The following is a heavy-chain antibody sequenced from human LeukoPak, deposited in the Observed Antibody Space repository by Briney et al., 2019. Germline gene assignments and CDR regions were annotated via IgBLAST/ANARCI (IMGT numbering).Heavy chain of an antibody. J-gene: IGHJ4*02. D-gene: IGHD6-13*01. CDR1: GGTFSTYA. V-gene: IGHV1-69*05. CDR2: IIPVCGTV. CDR3: ARGLEAAAVDY. Sequence: SVKVSCKASGGTFSTYAVSWVRQAPGQGLEWMGRIIPVCGTVNYAQKFQGRVTITTDESTSTVYMELSSLRSEDTAVYYCARGLEAAAVDYWGQGTLVTVSS.